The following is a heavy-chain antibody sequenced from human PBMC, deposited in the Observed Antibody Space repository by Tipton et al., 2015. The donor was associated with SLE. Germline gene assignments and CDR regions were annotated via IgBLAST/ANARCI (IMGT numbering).Heavy chain of an antibody. CDR3: ARGERYYYDSSGHFGVFDY. CDR1: GGSISSGDYY. J-gene: IGHJ4*02. D-gene: IGHD3-22*01. CDR2: IYYSGST. V-gene: IGHV4-30-4*01. Sequence: TLSLTCTVSGGSISSGDYYWSWIRQPPGKGLEWIGYIYYSGSTYYNPSLKSRVTISVDTSKNQFSLKLSSVTAADTAVYYCARGERYYYDSSGHFGVFDYWGQGTLVTVSS.